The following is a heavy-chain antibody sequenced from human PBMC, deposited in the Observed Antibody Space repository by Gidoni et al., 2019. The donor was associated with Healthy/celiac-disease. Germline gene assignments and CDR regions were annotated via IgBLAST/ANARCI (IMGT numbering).Heavy chain of an antibody. Sequence: EVQLVESGGGLVQPGGSLRLPCSASGFTFSSYNMNWVRQAPGKGLEWVSYISSSSSTIYYADSVKGRFTISRDNAKNSLYLQMNSLRAEDTAVYYCARGIWLRDYWGQGTLVTVSS. J-gene: IGHJ4*02. CDR2: ISSSSSTI. V-gene: IGHV3-48*04. CDR3: ARGIWLRDY. D-gene: IGHD5-12*01. CDR1: GFTFSSYN.